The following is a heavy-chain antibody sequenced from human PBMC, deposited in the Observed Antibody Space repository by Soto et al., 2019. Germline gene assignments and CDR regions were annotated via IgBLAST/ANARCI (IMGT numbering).Heavy chain of an antibody. J-gene: IGHJ6*03. D-gene: IGHD3-3*01. Sequence: PGGSLRLSCAASGFTISTYSMNWVRQAPGKGLEWVSVFGSGGTTYYADSVKGRFTISRDNSKNTLILQMNTLRAEDTAVYYCAKCGVGYCYYMDVWGKGTTVTVSS. CDR1: GFTISTYS. CDR3: AKCGVGYCYYMDV. CDR2: FGSGGTT. V-gene: IGHV3-23*01.